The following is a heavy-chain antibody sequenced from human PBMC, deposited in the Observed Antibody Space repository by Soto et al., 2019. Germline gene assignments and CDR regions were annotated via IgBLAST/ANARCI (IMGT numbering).Heavy chain of an antibody. V-gene: IGHV4-4*02. D-gene: IGHD1-26*01. J-gene: IGHJ4*02. CDR1: GGSISSSNW. CDR3: ARDSARGDSGSYYGY. Sequence: SETLSLTCAVSGGSISSSNWWSWVRQPPGKGLEWIGEIYHSGSTNYNPSLKSRVTISVDKSKNQFSLKLSSVTAADTAVYYCARDSARGDSGSYYGYWGQGTLVTVSS. CDR2: IYHSGST.